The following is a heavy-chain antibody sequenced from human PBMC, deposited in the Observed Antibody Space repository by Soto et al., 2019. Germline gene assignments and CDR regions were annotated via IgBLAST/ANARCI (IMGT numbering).Heavy chain of an antibody. CDR2: ISGSGGST. D-gene: IGHD5-18*01. V-gene: IGHV3-23*01. Sequence: GGSLRLSCAASGFNFSSYAMSCVRQAPGKGLEWVSAISGSGGSTYYADSVKGRFTISRDNSKNTLYLQMNSLRAEDTAVYYCAKVGRGTAMVTGYFDYWGQGTLVTVSS. CDR1: GFNFSSYA. J-gene: IGHJ4*02. CDR3: AKVGRGTAMVTGYFDY.